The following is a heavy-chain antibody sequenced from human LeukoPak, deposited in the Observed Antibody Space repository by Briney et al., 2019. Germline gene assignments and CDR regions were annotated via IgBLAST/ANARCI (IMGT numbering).Heavy chain of an antibody. CDR1: GGSISSYY. V-gene: IGHV4-59*01. D-gene: IGHD1-7*01. J-gene: IGHJ4*02. CDR3: ARDGTTGTTI. CDR2: IYYSGST. Sequence: SETLSLTCTVSGGSISSYYWSWIRQPPGKGLEWIGYIYYSGSTNHNPSLKSRVTISVDTSKNQFSLKLSSVTAADTAVYYCARDGTTGTTIWGQGTLVTVSS.